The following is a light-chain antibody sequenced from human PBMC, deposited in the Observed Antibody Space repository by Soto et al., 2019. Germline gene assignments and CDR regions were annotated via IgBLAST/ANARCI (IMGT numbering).Light chain of an antibody. CDR3: QQYDGSPPHT. J-gene: IGKJ2*01. Sequence: IVLTQSPGTLSLSPGERTTLSCRASQSVTSARLAWYQQKPGQAPRLLIYGASNRATGIPDRFSGSGSGTDVTLTITRLEPEDFVVYYWQQYDGSPPHTFGQGTKLEIK. CDR2: GAS. CDR1: QSVTSAR. V-gene: IGKV3-20*01.